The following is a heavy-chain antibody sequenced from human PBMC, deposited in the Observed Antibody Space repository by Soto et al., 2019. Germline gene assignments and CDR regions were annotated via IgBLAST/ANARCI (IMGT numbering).Heavy chain of an antibody. CDR2: IGGSGATI. CDR3: AKLDSGSGY. D-gene: IGHD6-19*01. V-gene: IGHV3-23*01. J-gene: IGHJ4*02. Sequence: GGSLRLSCAGSGFIFGSYGMSWVRQAPGKGLEWVSSIGGSGATIYYADSVNGRFTISRDNWKNIVYLQLNGLRAEDTAVYYCAKLDSGSGYWGQRTLVTVSS. CDR1: GFIFGSYG.